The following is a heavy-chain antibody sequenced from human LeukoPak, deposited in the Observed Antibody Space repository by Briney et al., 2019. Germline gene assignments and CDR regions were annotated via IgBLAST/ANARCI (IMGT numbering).Heavy chain of an antibody. Sequence: PGGSLRLSCAAPGFTVSSNYMSWVRQAPGKGLEWVSAISGNGGSTNYADSVKGRFTISRDNSKNTLYLQMNSLRADDTAVYYCAKDQGGGRSITIVGDTRGDFDYWGQGTLVTVSS. D-gene: IGHD1-26*01. J-gene: IGHJ4*02. CDR2: ISGNGGST. V-gene: IGHV3-23*01. CDR3: AKDQGGGRSITIVGDTRGDFDY. CDR1: GFTVSSNY.